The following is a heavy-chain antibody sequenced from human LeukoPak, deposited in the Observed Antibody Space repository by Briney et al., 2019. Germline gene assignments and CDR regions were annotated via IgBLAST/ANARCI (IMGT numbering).Heavy chain of an antibody. V-gene: IGHV4-59*08. CDR3: ARSLGGSGDNWFDP. D-gene: IGHD3-10*01. Sequence: PSETLSLTCTVSGGSISSYYWSWIRQPPGKGLEWIGYIYYSGSTNYNPSLKSRVTISVDTSKNQFSPKLSSVTAADTAVYYCARSLGGSGDNWFDPWGQGTLVTVSS. J-gene: IGHJ5*02. CDR1: GGSISSYY. CDR2: IYYSGST.